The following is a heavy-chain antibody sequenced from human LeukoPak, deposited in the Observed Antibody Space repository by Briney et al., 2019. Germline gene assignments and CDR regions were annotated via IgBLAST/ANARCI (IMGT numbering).Heavy chain of an antibody. D-gene: IGHD3-3*01. Sequence: PGGSLRLSCAASGFTVSSSYMSWVRQAPGKGLEWVSVIYSGGSTYYADPVKGRFIISRDNSKNTLYLQMNSLRAEDTAVYHCARGENYDFWSGYSGIDYWGQGTLVTVSS. CDR3: ARGENYDFWSGYSGIDY. CDR2: IYSGGST. CDR1: GFTVSSSY. V-gene: IGHV3-66*02. J-gene: IGHJ4*02.